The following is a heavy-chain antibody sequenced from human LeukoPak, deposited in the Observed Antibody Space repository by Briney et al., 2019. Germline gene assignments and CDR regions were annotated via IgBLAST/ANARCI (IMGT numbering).Heavy chain of an antibody. CDR3: ARVYSGYDLPGSLANYYFDY. J-gene: IGHJ4*02. Sequence: SETLSLTCTVSGGSISSYYWGWIRQPAGKGLEWIGRFYSGGSTDYNPSLKSRVTMSVDTSKNQFSLELSSVTAADTAVYYCARVYSGYDLPGSLANYYFDYWGQGTLVTVSS. V-gene: IGHV4-4*07. CDR2: FYSGGST. D-gene: IGHD5-12*01. CDR1: GGSISSYY.